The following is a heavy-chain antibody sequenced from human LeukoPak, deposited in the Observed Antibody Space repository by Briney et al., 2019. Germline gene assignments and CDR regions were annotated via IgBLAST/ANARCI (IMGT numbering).Heavy chain of an antibody. D-gene: IGHD5-18*01. CDR2: IIPIFGTA. V-gene: IGHV1-69*01. J-gene: IGHJ4*02. CDR1: GGTFSSYA. Sequence: SVEVSCKASGGTFSSYAISWVRQAPGQGLEWMGGIIPIFGTANYAQKFQGRVTITADESTSTAYMELSSLRTEDTAVYYCAKDRYSYAFEYSDSWGQGTLVTVSS. CDR3: AKDRYSYAFEYSDS.